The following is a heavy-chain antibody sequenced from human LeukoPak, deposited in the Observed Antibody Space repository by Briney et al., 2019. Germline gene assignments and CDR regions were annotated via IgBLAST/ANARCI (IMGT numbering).Heavy chain of an antibody. CDR2: IYYSGST. CDR1: GGSISSYY. CDR3: ARDSSWYWNDAFDI. V-gene: IGHV4-59*01. J-gene: IGHJ3*02. Sequence: PSETLSLTCTVSGGSISSYYWSWIRQPPGKGLEWIGYIYYSGSTNYNPSLKSRVTISVDTSKNQFSLKLRSVTAADTAVYYCARDSSWYWNDAFDIWGQGTMVTVSS. D-gene: IGHD6-13*01.